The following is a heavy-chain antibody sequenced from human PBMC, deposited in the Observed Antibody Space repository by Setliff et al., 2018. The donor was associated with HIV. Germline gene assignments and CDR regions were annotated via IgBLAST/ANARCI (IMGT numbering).Heavy chain of an antibody. CDR3: ARAVSHVDY. J-gene: IGHJ4*02. CDR2: IYHSGST. V-gene: IGHV4-38-2*01. D-gene: IGHD6-19*01. Sequence: PSETLSLTCAVSGYSISSGYFWGWIRQPPGKGLEWIGSIYHSGSTFYNPSLKSRVTIPVDTSKNQFSLKLTSVTAADTAVYYCARAVSHVDYWGQGTLVTVSA. CDR1: GYSISSGYF.